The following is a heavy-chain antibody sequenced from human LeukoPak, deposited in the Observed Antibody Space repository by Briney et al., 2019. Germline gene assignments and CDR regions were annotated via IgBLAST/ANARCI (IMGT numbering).Heavy chain of an antibody. CDR3: ARVMVPKVFDAFNI. CDR2: VSAYNGNT. CDR1: GYTFTSYG. V-gene: IGHV1-18*01. J-gene: IGHJ3*02. Sequence: ASVKVSCKASGYTFTSYGISWVRQAPGQGLEWMGWVSAYNGNTDYAQKFQGRVTITADESTSTAYMELSSLISEDTAVYYCARVMVPKVFDAFNIWGQGTMVTVSS. D-gene: IGHD4/OR15-4a*01.